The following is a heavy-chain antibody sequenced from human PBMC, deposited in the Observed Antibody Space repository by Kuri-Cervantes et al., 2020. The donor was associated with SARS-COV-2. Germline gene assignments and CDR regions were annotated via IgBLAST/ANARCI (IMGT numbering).Heavy chain of an antibody. Sequence: SETLSLTCAVYGGSFSGYYWSWIRQPPGKGLEWIGEINHSGSTNYHPSLKSRVTISVDTSKNQFSLKLSSVTAADTAVYYCATWELLGGYWGQGTLVTVSS. CDR1: GGSFSGYY. CDR2: INHSGST. CDR3: ATWELLGGY. D-gene: IGHD1-26*01. V-gene: IGHV4-34*01. J-gene: IGHJ4*02.